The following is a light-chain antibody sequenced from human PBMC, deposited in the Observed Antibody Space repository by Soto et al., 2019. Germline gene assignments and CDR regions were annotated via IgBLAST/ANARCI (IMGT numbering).Light chain of an antibody. J-gene: IGKJ2*01. Sequence: EIVLTQSPGTLSLSPGERATLSCRASQSVNSIYLTWYQQKPGQAPRLLIYGESSRATDIPDRFSGSGSGADFTLTVTRLEPEDSAVYYCQHYGSCLYSFGQGTKVEIK. CDR2: GES. CDR1: QSVNSIY. V-gene: IGKV3-20*01. CDR3: QHYGSCLYS.